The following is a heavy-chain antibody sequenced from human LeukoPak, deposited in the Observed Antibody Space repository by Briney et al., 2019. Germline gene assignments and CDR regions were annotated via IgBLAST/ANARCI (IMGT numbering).Heavy chain of an antibody. D-gene: IGHD6-19*01. CDR2: INPNSGGT. V-gene: IGHV1-2*02. CDR3: ARGSVTGTASWFDP. CDR1: GYTFTGYY. Sequence: GASVKVSCKASGYTFTGYYMHWVRQAPGQGLEWMGWINPNSGGTNYAQKFQDRVTMTRDTSINTAYVELSSLTSDDTAVYYCARGSVTGTASWFDPWGQGTLVTVSS. J-gene: IGHJ5*02.